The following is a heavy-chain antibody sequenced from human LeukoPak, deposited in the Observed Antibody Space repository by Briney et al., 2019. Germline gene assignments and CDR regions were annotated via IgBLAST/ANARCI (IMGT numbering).Heavy chain of an antibody. CDR1: GYAFTSYA. V-gene: IGHV7-4-1*02. D-gene: IGHD3-10*01. CDR3: AREWLDSLVRGHYGMDV. CDR2: INTNTGNP. J-gene: IGHJ6*02. Sequence: ASVKVSCKASGYAFTSYAMNWVRQAPGQGLEWMGWINTNTGNPTYAQGFTGQFVFSLDTSVSTAYLQISSLKAEDTAVYYCAREWLDSLVRGHYGMDVWGQGTTVTVSS.